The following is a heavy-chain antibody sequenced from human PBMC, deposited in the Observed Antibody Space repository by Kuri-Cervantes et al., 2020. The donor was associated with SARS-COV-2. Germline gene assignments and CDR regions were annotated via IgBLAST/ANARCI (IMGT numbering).Heavy chain of an antibody. V-gene: IGHV3-7*01. J-gene: IGHJ6*03. CDR3: ARVGYYYDRSCSNRYMDV. D-gene: IGHD3-22*01. CDR2: IKQDGSEK. CDR1: GFTFSSYW. Sequence: GESLKISCAASGFTFSSYWMSWVRQAPGKGLEWVANIKQDGSEKYYVDSVKGRLTISRDNAKNSLYLQMNSLRAEDTAVYYCARVGYYYDRSCSNRYMDVWGKGTTVTVSS.